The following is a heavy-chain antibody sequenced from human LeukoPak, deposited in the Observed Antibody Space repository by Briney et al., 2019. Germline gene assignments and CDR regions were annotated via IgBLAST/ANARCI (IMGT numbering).Heavy chain of an antibody. V-gene: IGHV5-51*01. D-gene: IGHD6-13*01. CDR1: GYRFTTYW. J-gene: IGHJ5*02. CDR2: IYPGDSDT. CDR3: ARGLSSSWSANWFDP. Sequence: GESLKISCKGSGYRFTTYWIGWVGQMPGKGLEWMGIIYPGDSDTRYSPSFQGQVTISADKSINTAYLQWSSLKASDTANYYCARGLSSSWSANWFDPWGQGTLVTVSS.